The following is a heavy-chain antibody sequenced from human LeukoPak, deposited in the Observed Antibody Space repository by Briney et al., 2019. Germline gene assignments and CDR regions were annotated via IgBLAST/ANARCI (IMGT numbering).Heavy chain of an antibody. CDR2: INPSGGST. CDR1: GYTFTSYY. CDR3: AREGGDSGSYSF. Sequence: GASAKVSCKASGYTFTSYYMHWVRQAPGQGLEWMGIINPSGGSTSYAQKFQGRVTMTRDMSTSTVYMELSSLRSEDTAVYYCAREGGDSGSYSFWGQGTLVTVSS. V-gene: IGHV1-46*01. D-gene: IGHD1-26*01. J-gene: IGHJ4*02.